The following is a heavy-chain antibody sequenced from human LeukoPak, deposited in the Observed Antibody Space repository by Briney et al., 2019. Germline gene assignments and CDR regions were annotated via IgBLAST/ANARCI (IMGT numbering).Heavy chain of an antibody. V-gene: IGHV3-23*01. CDR3: ATAFGYSSSWYDY. Sequence: GGSLRLSCAASGFTFSSYGMHWVRQAPGKGLEWVSAISGSGGSTYYADSVKGRFTISRDNSKNTLYLQMNSLRAEDTAVYYCATAFGYSSSWYDYWGQGTLVTVSS. J-gene: IGHJ4*02. CDR1: GFTFSSYG. D-gene: IGHD6-13*01. CDR2: ISGSGGST.